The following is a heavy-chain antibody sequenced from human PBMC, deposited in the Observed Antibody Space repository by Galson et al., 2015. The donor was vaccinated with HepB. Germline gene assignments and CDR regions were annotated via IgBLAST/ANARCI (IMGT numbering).Heavy chain of an antibody. CDR3: ASWRGYCSSTSCRGAAYYGMDV. CDR1: GGTFSSYT. J-gene: IGHJ6*02. V-gene: IGHV1-69*02. CDR2: IIPILGIA. Sequence: SVKVSCKASGGTFSSYTISWVRQAPGQGLEWMGRIIPILGIANYAQKFQGRVTITADKSTSTAYMELSSLRSEDTAVYYCASWRGYCSSTSCRGAAYYGMDVWGQGTTVTVSS. D-gene: IGHD2-2*01.